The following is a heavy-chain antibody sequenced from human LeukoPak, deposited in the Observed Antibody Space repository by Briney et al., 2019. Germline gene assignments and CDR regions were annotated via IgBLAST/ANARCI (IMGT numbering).Heavy chain of an antibody. CDR1: RYTFTSYD. J-gene: IGHJ4*02. CDR2: MNPNSGAT. Sequence: ASVKVSCKASRYTFTSYDFNWLRQATGQGPEWMGWMNPNSGATGYAQKFQGRVTMTRSASIDTAYMELTNLRSEDTAVYYCARGSHDSSGYHWGNYWGQGTLVTVSS. D-gene: IGHD3-22*01. V-gene: IGHV1-8*01. CDR3: ARGSHDSSGYHWGNY.